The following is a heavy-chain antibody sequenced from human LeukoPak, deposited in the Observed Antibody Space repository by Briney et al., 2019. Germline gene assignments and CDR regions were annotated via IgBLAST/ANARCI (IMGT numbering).Heavy chain of an antibody. V-gene: IGHV3-74*01. CDR1: GFTFSDYW. D-gene: IGHD6-19*01. CDR2: INSDGRIT. Sequence: GGSLRLSCAASGFTFSDYWMHWVRQAPGKGLVGVSRINSDGRITSYADSVKGRFTISRDNAQNSLSLQMNSLRAEDTAVYYCAKDIIRVEYSSGWYYFDYWGQGPWSPSP. J-gene: IGHJ4*02. CDR3: AKDIIRVEYSSGWYYFDY.